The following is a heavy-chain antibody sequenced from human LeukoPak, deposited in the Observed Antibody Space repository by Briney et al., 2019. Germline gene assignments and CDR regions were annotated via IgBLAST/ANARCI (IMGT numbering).Heavy chain of an antibody. D-gene: IGHD1-26*01. CDR1: GYTLTELS. J-gene: IGHJ3*02. CDR2: ISAYNGNT. CDR3: ARGPGRELQAFDI. Sequence: ASVKVSCKVSGYTLTELSMHWVRQAPGQGLEWMGWISAYNGNTNYAQKLQGRVTMTTDTSTSTAYMELRSLRSDDTAVYYCARGPGRELQAFDIWGQGTMVTVSS. V-gene: IGHV1-18*01.